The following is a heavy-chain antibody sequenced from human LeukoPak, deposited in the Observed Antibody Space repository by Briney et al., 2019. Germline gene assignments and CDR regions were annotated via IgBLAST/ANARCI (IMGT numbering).Heavy chain of an antibody. Sequence: KPGGSLRLSCAAPGFTFSVAAMTWVRQAPGKGLEWVSLIGASGESTYYADSVKGRFTISRDNSKNTLSLQMNSLRVEDTAMYFCAKDIQLSTWGLGTMVTVSS. CDR1: GFTFSVAA. J-gene: IGHJ3*01. CDR3: AKDIQLST. V-gene: IGHV3-23*01. CDR2: IGASGEST. D-gene: IGHD5-24*01.